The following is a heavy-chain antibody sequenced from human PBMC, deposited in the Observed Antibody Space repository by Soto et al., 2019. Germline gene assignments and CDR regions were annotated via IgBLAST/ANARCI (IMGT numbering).Heavy chain of an antibody. CDR1: DASFSGYY. V-gene: IGHV4-34*01. J-gene: IGHJ4*02. Sequence: QVQLQEWGAGLLKPSETLSLTCDIYDASFSGYYWSWIRQPPGKGLEWIGEINHSGGTNSNASLKSRVTLSLGTSKHHFSLKLPYVTAADTAVYFCARASFETSAFDYWGQGTLVTVSS. CDR3: ARASFETSAFDY. CDR2: INHSGGT.